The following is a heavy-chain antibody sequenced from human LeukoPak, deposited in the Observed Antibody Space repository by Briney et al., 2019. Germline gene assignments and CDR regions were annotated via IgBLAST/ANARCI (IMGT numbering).Heavy chain of an antibody. CDR3: ARGDFYFGMDV. CDR2: LNFDSGGT. Sequence: ASVKVSCKASGYSFTGYYMHWVRLAPGQGLEWMAWLNFDSGGTKYAQKFQGRVTMTRGTSISTVYMELSSLTSDDTAVYYCARGDFYFGMDVWGQGTTVTVSS. V-gene: IGHV1-2*02. CDR1: GYSFTGYY. J-gene: IGHJ6*02.